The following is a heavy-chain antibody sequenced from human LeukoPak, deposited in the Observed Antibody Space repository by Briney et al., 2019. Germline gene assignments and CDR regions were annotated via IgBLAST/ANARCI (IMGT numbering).Heavy chain of an antibody. D-gene: IGHD1-26*01. J-gene: IGHJ4*02. Sequence: GGSLRLSCAASGFTFSSYSMNWVRQAPGKGLEWVSSISSSSSYIYYADSVKGRFTIFRDNAKNSLYLQMNSLRAEDTAVYYCARDDERDYTNLVGATLDYWGRGTLVTVSS. CDR3: ARDDERDYTNLVGATLDY. CDR2: ISSSSSYI. CDR1: GFTFSSYS. V-gene: IGHV3-21*01.